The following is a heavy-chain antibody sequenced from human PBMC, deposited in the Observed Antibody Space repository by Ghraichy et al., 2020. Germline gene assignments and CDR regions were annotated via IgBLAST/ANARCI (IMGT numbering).Heavy chain of an antibody. J-gene: IGHJ4*02. D-gene: IGHD3-10*01. CDR3: ARHPYYPFNFDY. Sequence: ESLNISCTVSGGSISSSSYYWGWIRQPPGKGLGWIGSIYYSGSTYYNPSLKSRVTISVDTSKNQFSLKLSSVTAADTAVYYCARHPYYPFNFDYWGQGTLVTVSS. V-gene: IGHV4-39*01. CDR2: IYYSGST. CDR1: GGSISSSSYY.